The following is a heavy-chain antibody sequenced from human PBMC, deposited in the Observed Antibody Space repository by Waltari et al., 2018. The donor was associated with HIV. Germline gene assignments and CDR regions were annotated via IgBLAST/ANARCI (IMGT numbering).Heavy chain of an antibody. CDR2: ISGSGGST. V-gene: IGHV3-23*01. D-gene: IGHD3-22*01. J-gene: IGHJ4*02. CDR3: AKLLLGGHYYDSSGHPGN. Sequence: EVQLLESGGGLVQPGGSLRLSCAASGFTFSSYAMSWVRQAPGKGLEWVSGISGSGGSTYYADSVKGRFTISRDSSKNTLYLQMNSLRAEDTAVYYCAKLLLGGHYYDSSGHPGNWGQGTLVTVSS. CDR1: GFTFSSYA.